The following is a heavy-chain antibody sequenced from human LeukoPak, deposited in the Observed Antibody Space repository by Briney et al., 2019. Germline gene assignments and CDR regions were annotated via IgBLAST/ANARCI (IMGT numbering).Heavy chain of an antibody. V-gene: IGHV3-33*01. CDR2: IWYDGSNK. D-gene: IGHD2-21*02. Sequence: GGSLRLSCAASGFTFSSYGMHWVCQAPGKGLEWVAVIWYDGSNKYYADSVKGRFTISRDNSKNTLYLQMNSLRAEDTAVYYCARDGSIVVVTASDSYYFDYWGQGTLVTVSS. J-gene: IGHJ4*02. CDR1: GFTFSSYG. CDR3: ARDGSIVVVTASDSYYFDY.